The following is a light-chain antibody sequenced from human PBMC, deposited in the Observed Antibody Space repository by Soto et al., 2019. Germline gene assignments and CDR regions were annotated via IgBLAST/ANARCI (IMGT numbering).Light chain of an antibody. Sequence: QRVLTQAPSGSASLGASVKLTCTLSSGHSSYAIAWHQQQTEKGPRYLMKLSSDGSHSKGDGIPDRFSGSSSGAERYLTISSLQSEDEADYYCQTWDTGARVVFGGGTKLTVL. J-gene: IGLJ2*01. CDR3: QTWDTGARVV. CDR2: LSSDGSH. CDR1: SGHSSYA. V-gene: IGLV4-69*01.